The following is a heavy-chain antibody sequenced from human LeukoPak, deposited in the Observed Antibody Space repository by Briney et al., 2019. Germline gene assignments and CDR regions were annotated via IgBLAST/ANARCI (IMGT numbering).Heavy chain of an antibody. Sequence: PGRSLRLSCAASGFTFDDYAMHWVRQAPGKGLEWVSGISWNSGSIGYADSVKGRFTLSRDNAKDTLYLQMNSLRAEDTAVYYCAREKGSSNYDSWGQGTLVTVSS. J-gene: IGHJ5*01. CDR1: GFTFDDYA. CDR3: AREKGSSNYDS. CDR2: ISWNSGSI. D-gene: IGHD4-11*01. V-gene: IGHV3-9*01.